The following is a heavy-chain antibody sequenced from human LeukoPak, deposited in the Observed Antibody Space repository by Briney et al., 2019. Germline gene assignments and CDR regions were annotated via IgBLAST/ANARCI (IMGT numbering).Heavy chain of an antibody. CDR2: MNPNSGNT. CDR1: GYTFTSYD. J-gene: IGHJ3*02. Sequence: RASVKVSCKASGYTFTSYDINWVRQATGQGLEWMGWMNPNSGNTGYAQKFQGRVTITRNTSISTAYMELSSLRSEDTAVYYCATEGDILTAPSGAFDIWGQGTMVTVSS. CDR3: ATEGDILTAPSGAFDI. D-gene: IGHD3-9*01. V-gene: IGHV1-8*03.